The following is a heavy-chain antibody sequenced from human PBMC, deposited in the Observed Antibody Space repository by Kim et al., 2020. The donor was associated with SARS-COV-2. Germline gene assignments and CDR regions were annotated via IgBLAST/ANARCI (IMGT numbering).Heavy chain of an antibody. J-gene: IGHJ4*02. Sequence: GGSLRLSCSASGFTFSSYAMHWVRQAPGKGLEYVSAISSNGGSTYYADSVKGRFTISRDNSKNTLYLQMSSLRAEDTAVYYCVKDSLVKTSGSSLRVYFDYWGQGTLVTVSS. V-gene: IGHV3-64D*06. D-gene: IGHD1-26*01. CDR2: ISSNGGST. CDR3: VKDSLVKTSGSSLRVYFDY. CDR1: GFTFSSYA.